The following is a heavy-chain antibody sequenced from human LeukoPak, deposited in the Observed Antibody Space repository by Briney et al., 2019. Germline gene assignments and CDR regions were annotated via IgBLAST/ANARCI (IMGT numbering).Heavy chain of an antibody. CDR2: ISGSGDTT. CDR3: GRTGQVDY. CDR1: GFTFSSYA. D-gene: IGHD4-17*01. J-gene: IGHJ4*02. Sequence: GGSLRLSCAASGFTFSSYAMSWVRQAPGKGLEWVSGISGSGDTTYYADSVKGRFTISRDDSKNTLYLQMNSLRAEDTAVYYCGRTGQVDYWGQGTLVTVSS. V-gene: IGHV3-23*01.